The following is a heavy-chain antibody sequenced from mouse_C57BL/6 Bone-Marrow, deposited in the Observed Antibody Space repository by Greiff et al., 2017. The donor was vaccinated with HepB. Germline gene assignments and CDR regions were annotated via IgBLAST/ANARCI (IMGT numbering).Heavy chain of an antibody. CDR1: GYTFTEYY. CDR2: INPNNGGT. Sequence: VQLQQSGPELVKPGASVKISCKASGYTFTEYYMNWVKQSHGKSLEWIGDINPNNGGTSYNQKFKGKATLTVDKSSSTAYMELRSLTSEDSAVYYCARRDGKGGFAYWGQGTLVTVSA. V-gene: IGHV1-26*01. J-gene: IGHJ3*01. CDR3: ARRDGKGGFAY. D-gene: IGHD2-3*01.